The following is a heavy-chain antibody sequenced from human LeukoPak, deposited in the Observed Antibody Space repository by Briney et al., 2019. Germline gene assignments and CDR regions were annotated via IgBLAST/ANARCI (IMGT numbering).Heavy chain of an antibody. V-gene: IGHV3-23*01. J-gene: IGHJ4*02. Sequence: GGSLRLSRAASGFTSSSYAMSWVRQAPGKGLEWVSAISGSGGSTYYADSVKGRFTISRDNSKNTLYLQMNSLRAEDTAVYYCVKGSGSGSYYSLDYWGQGTLVTVSS. CDR2: ISGSGGST. D-gene: IGHD3-10*01. CDR1: GFTSSSYA. CDR3: VKGSGSGSYYSLDY.